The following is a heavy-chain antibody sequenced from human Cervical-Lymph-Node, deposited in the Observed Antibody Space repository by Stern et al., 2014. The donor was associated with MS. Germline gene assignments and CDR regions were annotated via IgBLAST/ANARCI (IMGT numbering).Heavy chain of an antibody. CDR1: GYGFTSYW. D-gene: IGHD3-22*01. V-gene: IGHV5-51*01. J-gene: IGHJ4*02. Sequence: EVQLVESGAEVKKPGESLKISCQTSGYGFTSYWIGWVRQMPGKGLEWMGLIYPSDSETKYSPSFEGQVTFSVDESISTAYLRWSRLKASDSAMYFCVRQRRGGYSILWGQGTLVTVSS. CDR3: VRQRRGGYSIL. CDR2: IYPSDSET.